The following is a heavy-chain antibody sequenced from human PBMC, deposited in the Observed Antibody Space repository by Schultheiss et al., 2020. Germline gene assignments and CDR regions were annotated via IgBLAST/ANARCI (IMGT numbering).Heavy chain of an antibody. Sequence: ASVKVSCKASGYTFTSYAMNWVRQAPGQRLEWMGWINAGNGNTKYSQKFQGRVTITADKSTSTAYMELRSLRSDDTAVYYCARWSGGDYYFDYWGQGTLVTVSS. CDR1: GYTFTSYA. CDR2: INAGNGNT. D-gene: IGHD2-21*02. V-gene: IGHV1-3*01. J-gene: IGHJ4*02. CDR3: ARWSGGDYYFDY.